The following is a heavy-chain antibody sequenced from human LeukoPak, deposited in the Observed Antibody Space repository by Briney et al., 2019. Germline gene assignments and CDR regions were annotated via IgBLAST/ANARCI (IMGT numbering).Heavy chain of an antibody. V-gene: IGHV4-39*01. CDR3: ARSGQWLVRVFDY. Sequence: PSETLSLTCTVSGGSISSSSYSWGWIRQPPGKGLEWIGTIYYSGSTYYNPSLKSRVSISIDTSKNQFSLRLSSLTAADTAVYYCARSGQWLVRVFDYWGQGSLVTVSS. D-gene: IGHD6-19*01. CDR2: IYYSGST. J-gene: IGHJ4*02. CDR1: GGSISSSSYS.